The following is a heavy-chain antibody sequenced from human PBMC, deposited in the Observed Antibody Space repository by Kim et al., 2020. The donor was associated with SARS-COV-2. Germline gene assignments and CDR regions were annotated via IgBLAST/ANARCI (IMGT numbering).Heavy chain of an antibody. D-gene: IGHD6-13*01. Sequence: KFYLDSGTGRFTVARDNAKKSLFLQVSSLRPDDTAVYYCARDDGSRSLDFWGQGTLVTVSS. CDR3: ARDDGSRSLDF. J-gene: IGHJ4*02. CDR2: K. V-gene: IGHV3-7*01.